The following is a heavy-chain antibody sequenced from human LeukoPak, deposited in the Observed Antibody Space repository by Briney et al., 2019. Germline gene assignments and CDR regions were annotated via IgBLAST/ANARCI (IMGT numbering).Heavy chain of an antibody. D-gene: IGHD4-17*01. CDR1: GYSLTRYY. J-gene: IGHJ4*02. Sequence: ASVKVSCQASGYSLTRYYMHWVRQAPGQGLEWMGWINPNSGGTNYAQKFQGRVTMTRDTSISTAYMGLSRLGSDDTAVNYCGPAGTVTTPPPYYFDYWGQGTLVTVSS. CDR2: INPNSGGT. CDR3: GPAGTVTTPPPYYFDY. V-gene: IGHV1-2*02.